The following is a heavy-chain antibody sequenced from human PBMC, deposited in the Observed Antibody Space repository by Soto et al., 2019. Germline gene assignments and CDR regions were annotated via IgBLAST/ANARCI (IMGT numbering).Heavy chain of an antibody. Sequence: SETLSLTCTVSGGSIIGYYWSWIRQPPGKGLEWIGYIHYSGSTNYSPSLKSRVTMSVDTSKNQFSLKLSSVTAADTAVYYCARRADDGDFDYWGQGALVTVSS. CDR2: IHYSGST. D-gene: IGHD4-17*01. CDR3: ARRADDGDFDY. CDR1: GGSIIGYY. V-gene: IGHV4-59*08. J-gene: IGHJ4*02.